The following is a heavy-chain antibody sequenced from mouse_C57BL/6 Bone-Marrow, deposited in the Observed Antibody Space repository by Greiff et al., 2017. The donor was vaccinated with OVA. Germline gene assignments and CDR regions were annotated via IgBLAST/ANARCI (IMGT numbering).Heavy chain of an antibody. CDR2: IDPSDSYT. V-gene: IGHV1-50*01. CDR3: ARSRIYYDYDVAWFAY. D-gene: IGHD2-4*01. J-gene: IGHJ3*01. Sequence: VQLQQPGAELVKPGASVKLSCKASGYTFTSYWMQWVKQRPGQGLEWIGEIDPSDSYTNYNQKFKGKATLTVDTSSSTAYMQLSSLTSDDSAFYYCARSRIYYDYDVAWFAYWGQGTLVTVSA. CDR1: GYTFTSYW.